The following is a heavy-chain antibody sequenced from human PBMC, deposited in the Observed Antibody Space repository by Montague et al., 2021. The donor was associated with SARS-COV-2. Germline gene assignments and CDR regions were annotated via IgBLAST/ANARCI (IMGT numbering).Heavy chain of an antibody. Sequence: SETLSLTCAVYGGSFSGYYWSWIRQPPGKGLEWIGEINHSGSTNXNPSLKSRVTISVDTSKNQFSLKLSSVTAADTAVYYCAIPMVRSISRAFDIWGQGTMVTVSS. V-gene: IGHV4-34*01. CDR1: GGSFSGYY. D-gene: IGHD4/OR15-4a*01. J-gene: IGHJ3*02. CDR3: AIPMVRSISRAFDI. CDR2: INHSGST.